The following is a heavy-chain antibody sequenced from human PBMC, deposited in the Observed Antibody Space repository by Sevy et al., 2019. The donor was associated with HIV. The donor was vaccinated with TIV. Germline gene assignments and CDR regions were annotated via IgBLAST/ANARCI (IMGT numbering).Heavy chain of an antibody. CDR2: IYSDGRT. CDR3: ARDRYYDASANYYYYYGMDV. J-gene: IGHJ6*02. V-gene: IGHV3-66*01. CDR1: GLSVSDNY. D-gene: IGHD3-22*01. Sequence: GGSLRLSCAASGLSVSDNYMNWVRQAPGKGLELVSVIYSDGRTYYADSVKGRFTISRDNSKNTLYLHMNNLRPEDTAVYYCARDRYYDASANYYYYYGMDVWGQGTTVTVSS.